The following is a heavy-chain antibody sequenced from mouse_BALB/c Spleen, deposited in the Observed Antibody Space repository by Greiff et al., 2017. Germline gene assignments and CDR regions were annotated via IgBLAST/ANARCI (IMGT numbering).Heavy chain of an antibody. Sequence: EVMLVESGAELVKPGASVKLSCTASGFNIKDTYMHWVKQRPEQGLEWIGRIDPANGNTKYDPKFQGKATITADTSSNTAYLQLSSLTSEDTAVYYCARGVRRPNYYAMDYWGQGTSVTVSS. CDR3: ARGVRRPNYYAMDY. CDR1: GFNIKDTY. CDR2: IDPANGNT. D-gene: IGHD2-14*01. V-gene: IGHV14-3*02. J-gene: IGHJ4*01.